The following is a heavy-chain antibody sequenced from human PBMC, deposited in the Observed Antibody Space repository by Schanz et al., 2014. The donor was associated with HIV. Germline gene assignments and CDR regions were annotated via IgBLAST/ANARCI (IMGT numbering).Heavy chain of an antibody. CDR2: ISASGGST. CDR1: GFTFSGFA. V-gene: IGHV3-23*01. CDR3: AKPEYDSRGNSQSHFDS. J-gene: IGHJ4*02. Sequence: QLLESGGGLVQPGGLLRLSCAASGFTFSGFAMSWVRQTPGKGLEWVSTISASGGSTYYADSVLARFTISRDNSKNTLFLQINGLRAEDTAVYYCAKPEYDSRGNSQSHFDSWGQGTLVTVSS. D-gene: IGHD3-22*01.